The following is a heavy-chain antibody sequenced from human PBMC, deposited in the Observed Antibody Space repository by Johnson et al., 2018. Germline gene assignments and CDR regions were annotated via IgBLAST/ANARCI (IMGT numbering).Heavy chain of an antibody. CDR1: GGSISSYY. J-gene: IGHJ6*02. Sequence: QVQLQESGPGLVKPSETLSLTCTVSGGSISSYYWSWIRQPPGKGLEWIGYIYYSGRTNYNPSLKSRVTISVDTSKNQFSLKLSSVTAADPAVYSCPRTNWNDVGGAYYYGMDVWGQGTTVTVSS. V-gene: IGHV4-59*01. CDR3: PRTNWNDVGGAYYYGMDV. CDR2: IYYSGRT. D-gene: IGHD1-20*01.